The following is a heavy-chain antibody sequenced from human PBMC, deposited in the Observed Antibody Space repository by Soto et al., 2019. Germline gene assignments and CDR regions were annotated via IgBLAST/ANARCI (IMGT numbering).Heavy chain of an antibody. D-gene: IGHD3-3*01. V-gene: IGHV3-15*01. J-gene: IGHJ6*02. CDR3: TTQGGYDFWSGYLAPKLHYGMDV. Sequence: GGSLRLSCAASGFTFSNAWMSWVRQAPGKGLEWVGRIKSKTDGGTTDYAAPVKGRFTSSRDDSKNTLYLQMNSLKTEDTAVYYCTTQGGYDFWSGYLAPKLHYGMDVCGQGPTVTVFS. CDR2: IKSKTDGGTT. CDR1: GFTFSNAW.